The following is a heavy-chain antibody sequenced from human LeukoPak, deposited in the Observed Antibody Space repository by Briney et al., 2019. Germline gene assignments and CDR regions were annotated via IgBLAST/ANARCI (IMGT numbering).Heavy chain of an antibody. D-gene: IGHD6-13*01. CDR3: ARDSPHDSSSWDY. J-gene: IGHJ4*02. V-gene: IGHV4-59*12. Sequence: PSETLSLTCTVSGGSISSYYWSWIRQPPGKGLEWIGYIYYSGSTNYNPSLKSRVTISVDTSKNQFSLKLSSVTAADTAVYYCARDSPHDSSSWDYWGQGTLVTVSS. CDR2: IYYSGST. CDR1: GGSISSYY.